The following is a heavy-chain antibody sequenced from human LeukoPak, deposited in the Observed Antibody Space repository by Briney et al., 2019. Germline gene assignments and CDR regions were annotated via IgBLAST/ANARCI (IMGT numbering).Heavy chain of an antibody. V-gene: IGHV4-4*02. CDR2: IYHSGST. CDR3: ARVGYSYGPHFDY. Sequence: SETLSLTCAVSGGSISSSNWWSWVRQPPGKGLEWIGEIYHSGSTNYNPSLKSRVTISVDKSKNQFSLKLSSVTAAGTAVYYCARVGYSYGPHFDYWGQGTLVTVSS. J-gene: IGHJ4*02. CDR1: GGSISSSNW. D-gene: IGHD5-18*01.